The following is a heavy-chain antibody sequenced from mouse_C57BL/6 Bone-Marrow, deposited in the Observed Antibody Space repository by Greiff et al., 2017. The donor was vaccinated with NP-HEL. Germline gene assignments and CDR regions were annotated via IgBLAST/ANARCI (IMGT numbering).Heavy chain of an antibody. CDR2: IYPRDGST. CDR1: GYTFTSYD. J-gene: IGHJ4*01. D-gene: IGHD1-1*01. Sequence: VKLVESGPELVKPGASVKLSCKASGYTFTSYDINWVKQRPGQGLEWIGWIYPRDGSTKYNEKFKGKATLTVDTSSSTAYMELHSLTSEDSAVYFCAREGDYYGRGGAMDYWGQGTSVTVSS. CDR3: AREGDYYGRGGAMDY. V-gene: IGHV1-85*01.